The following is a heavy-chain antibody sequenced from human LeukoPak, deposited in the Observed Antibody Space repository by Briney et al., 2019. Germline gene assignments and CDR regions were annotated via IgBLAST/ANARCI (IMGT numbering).Heavy chain of an antibody. CDR3: ARQNYGSAPLRY. CDR2: IYTSGST. D-gene: IGHD3-10*01. Sequence: SETLSLTCTVSGGSISTYYWSWIRQPAGKGLEWIGRIYTSGSTNYNPSLKSRVTMSVDTSKNQFSLKLSSVTAADTAVYFCARQNYGSAPLRYWGQGTLVTVSS. V-gene: IGHV4-4*07. J-gene: IGHJ4*02. CDR1: GGSISTYY.